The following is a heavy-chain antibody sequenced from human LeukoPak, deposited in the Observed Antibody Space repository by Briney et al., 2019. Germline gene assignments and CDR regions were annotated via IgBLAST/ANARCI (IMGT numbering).Heavy chain of an antibody. V-gene: IGHV3-49*03. Sequence: GGSLRLSCTASGFTFGDHSVSWFRQAPGKGLEWVGLIRSKAYGGTAEYAASVKGRFTISRDDSKSVAYLQMDSLKTEDTAVYYCTREIRYFDWFQADYWGQGTLVTVSS. CDR3: TREIRYFDWFQADY. D-gene: IGHD3-9*01. CDR1: GFTFGDHS. J-gene: IGHJ4*02. CDR2: IRSKAYGGTA.